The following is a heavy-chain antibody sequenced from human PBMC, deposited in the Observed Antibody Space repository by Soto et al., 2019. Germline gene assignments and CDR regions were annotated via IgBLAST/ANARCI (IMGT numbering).Heavy chain of an antibody. CDR3: ASSSLYGMDV. CDR1: GGSISGYY. Sequence: SETLSLTCTVSGGSISGYYWSWIHQPPGKGLEWIGEINHSGSTNYNPSLKSRLTISVDTSKNQFSLKVGSVTAADTAVYYCASSSLYGMDVWGQGTTVTVSS. CDR2: INHSGST. J-gene: IGHJ6*02. V-gene: IGHV4-34*01.